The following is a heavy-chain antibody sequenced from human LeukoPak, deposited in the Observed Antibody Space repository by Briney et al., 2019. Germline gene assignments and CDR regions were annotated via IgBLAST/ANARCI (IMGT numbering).Heavy chain of an antibody. V-gene: IGHV4-39*01. CDR2: IYYSGST. CDR1: GGSISSSGYY. J-gene: IGHJ5*02. CDR3: ARHEYSGSYYGLSWFDP. Sequence: PSETLSLTRTVSGGSISSSGYYWGWIRQPPGKGLEWIASIYYSGSTYYNPSLKSRVTISVDTSKNQLSLKLSSLTAADTAVYCARHEYSGSYYGLSWFDPWGQGTLVTVSS. D-gene: IGHD1-26*01.